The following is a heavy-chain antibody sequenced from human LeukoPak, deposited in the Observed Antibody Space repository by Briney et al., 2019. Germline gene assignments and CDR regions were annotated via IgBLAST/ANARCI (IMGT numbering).Heavy chain of an antibody. CDR2: IWYDGSNK. CDR3: ARGVGSGYFDY. J-gene: IGHJ4*02. V-gene: IGHV3-33*01. D-gene: IGHD2-8*02. CDR1: GFTFSSYG. Sequence: GGSLRLFCAASGFTFSSYGMHWVRQAPGKGLEWVAVIWYDGSNKYYADSVKGRFTISRDNSKNTLYLQMNSLRAEDTAVYYCARGVGSGYFDYWGQGAPVTVSS.